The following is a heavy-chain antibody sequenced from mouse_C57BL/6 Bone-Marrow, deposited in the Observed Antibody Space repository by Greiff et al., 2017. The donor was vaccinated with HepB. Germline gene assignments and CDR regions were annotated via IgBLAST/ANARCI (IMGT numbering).Heavy chain of an antibody. CDR2: IRSKSNNYAT. J-gene: IGHJ2*01. D-gene: IGHD2-5*01. V-gene: IGHV10-1*01. Sequence: EVMLVESGGGLVQPKGSLKLSCAASGFSFNTYAMNWVRQAPGKGLEWVARIRSKSNNYATYYADSVKDRFTISRDDSESMLYLQMNNLKTEDTAMYYCVRQDYSNSNYFDYWGQGTTLTVSS. CDR1: GFSFNTYA. CDR3: VRQDYSNSNYFDY.